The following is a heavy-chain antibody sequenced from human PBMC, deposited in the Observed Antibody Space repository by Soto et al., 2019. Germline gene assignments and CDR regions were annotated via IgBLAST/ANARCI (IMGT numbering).Heavy chain of an antibody. CDR1: GASLTRSSYY. D-gene: IGHD2-21*02. CDR3: ARPGDAIGLDV. J-gene: IGHJ6*02. Sequence: SETLSLTCSVSGASLTRSSYYWAWIRQPPGKGLEWIASIHSHSGSTYYDPSLRGRVLISVDSSKNHFSLNLRSVTAADPAVYYCARPGDAIGLDVWRQGPTLTVSS. CDR2: IHSHSGST. V-gene: IGHV4-39*01.